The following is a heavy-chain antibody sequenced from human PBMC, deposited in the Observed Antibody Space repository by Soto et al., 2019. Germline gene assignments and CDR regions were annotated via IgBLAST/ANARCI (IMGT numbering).Heavy chain of an antibody. J-gene: IGHJ4*02. Sequence: PGGSLRLSCAASGFTFGSHWMHWVRQAPGKGLVYVSRISSGGTTTNYAESVKGRFTISRDNARNTLYLQMNSLRVEDTAVYYCAGFGTSYDTSGFLYWGQGTLVTVSS. CDR1: GFTFGSHW. V-gene: IGHV3-74*01. CDR2: ISSGGTTT. CDR3: AGFGTSYDTSGFLY. D-gene: IGHD3-22*01.